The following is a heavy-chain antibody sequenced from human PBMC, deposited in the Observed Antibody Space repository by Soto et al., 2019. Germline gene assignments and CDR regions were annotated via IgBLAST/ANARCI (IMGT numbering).Heavy chain of an antibody. CDR1: GYTFSNYG. CDR3: AKDGGPFRDSSGYSDWYFDL. CDR2: ISTYSDDT. J-gene: IGHJ2*01. V-gene: IGHV1-18*01. D-gene: IGHD3-22*01. Sequence: GASVKVSCKTSGYTFSNYGITWVRQAPGQPLEWMGWISTYSDDTNYAQKLQGRVTMTTDTSTSTAYMELRSLRSDDTAVYYCAKDGGPFRDSSGYSDWYFDLWGRGTLVTVSS.